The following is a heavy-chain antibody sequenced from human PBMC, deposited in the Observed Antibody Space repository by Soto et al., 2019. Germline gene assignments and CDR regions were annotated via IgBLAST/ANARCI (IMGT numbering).Heavy chain of an antibody. D-gene: IGHD2-2*01. CDR1: GYTFTGYY. CDR3: ARAPDCSSTSCYSPGGAARGMDV. Sequence: ASVKVSCKASGYTFTGYYMHWVRQAPGQGLEWMGWINPNSGGTNYAQKFQGWVTMTRDTSISTAYMELSRLRSDDTAVYYCARAPDCSSTSCYSPGGAARGMDVWGQGTTVTVS. V-gene: IGHV1-2*04. CDR2: INPNSGGT. J-gene: IGHJ6*02.